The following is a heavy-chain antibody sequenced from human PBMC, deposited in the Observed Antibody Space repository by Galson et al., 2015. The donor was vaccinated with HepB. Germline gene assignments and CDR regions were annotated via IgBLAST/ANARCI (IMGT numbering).Heavy chain of an antibody. V-gene: IGHV3-23*01. CDR1: GFTFNSYG. J-gene: IGHJ4*02. Sequence: SLRLSCAASGFTFNSYGMSWVRQAPGKGLEWVSSTSATGGSTYYADSVKGRFTISRDNSKNTLYLQMNSLRVDDTALYYCAKITMVRGVTERFDYWGQGTLVTVSS. D-gene: IGHD3-10*01. CDR3: AKITMVRGVTERFDY. CDR2: TSATGGST.